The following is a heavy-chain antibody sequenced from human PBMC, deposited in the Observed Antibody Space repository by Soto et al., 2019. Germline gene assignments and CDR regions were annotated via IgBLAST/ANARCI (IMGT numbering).Heavy chain of an antibody. CDR3: VKGFGNYWAIAY. Sequence: QVHLVESGGGVVQPGRSLRLSCAASGFSFSTYGMHWVRQAPGKGLEWVAFISNEGSNKFYADSVMGRFTISRDNSKNMLYLKMNILAGEDMVVYYCVKGFGNYWAIAYWGQGNLVTVSS. D-gene: IGHD1-26*01. CDR1: GFSFSTYG. V-gene: IGHV3-30*18. CDR2: ISNEGSNK. J-gene: IGHJ4*02.